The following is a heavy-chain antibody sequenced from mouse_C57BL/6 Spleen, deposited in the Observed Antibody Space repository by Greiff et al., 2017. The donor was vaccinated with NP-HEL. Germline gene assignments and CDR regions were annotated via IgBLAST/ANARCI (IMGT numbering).Heavy chain of an antibody. CDR1: GFTFTDYY. J-gene: IGHJ1*03. D-gene: IGHD1-1*01. CDR2: IRNKANGYTT. Sequence: EVKLQESGGGLVQPGGSLSLSCAASGFTFTDYYMSWVRQPPGKALEWLGFIRNKANGYTTEYSASVKGRFTISRDNSQSILYLQMNALRAEDSATYYCARYRYYGSSYRWYFDVWGTGTTVTVSS. V-gene: IGHV7-3*01. CDR3: ARYRYYGSSYRWYFDV.